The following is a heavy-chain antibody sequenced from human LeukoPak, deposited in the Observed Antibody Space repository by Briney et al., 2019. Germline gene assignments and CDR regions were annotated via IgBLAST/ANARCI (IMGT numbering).Heavy chain of an antibody. CDR1: GFTFSSYS. J-gene: IGHJ4*02. CDR2: ISSSSSYI. Sequence: GGSLRLSCAASGFTFSSYSMNWVRQAPGKGLEWVSSISSSSSYIYYADSVKGRFTISRDNAKNSLYLQMNSLRAEDTAVYYCARGAGEQWLVKLEYYFDYWGQGTLVTVSS. D-gene: IGHD6-19*01. V-gene: IGHV3-21*01. CDR3: ARGAGEQWLVKLEYYFDY.